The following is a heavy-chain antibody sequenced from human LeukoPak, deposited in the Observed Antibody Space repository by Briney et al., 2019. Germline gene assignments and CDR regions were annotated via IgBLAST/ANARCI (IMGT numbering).Heavy chain of an antibody. CDR2: IWYDGSNK. J-gene: IGHJ6*03. CDR1: GFTFSSYG. V-gene: IGHV3-33*01. CDR3: ARDVIAAAGTYYYYYMDV. Sequence: GGSLRLSCAASGFTFSSYGMHWVRQAPGKGLEWVAVIWYDGSNKYYADSVKGRFTISRDNSKNTLYLQMNSLRAEDTAVYYCARDVIAAAGTYYYYYMDVWGKVTTVTVSS. D-gene: IGHD6-13*01.